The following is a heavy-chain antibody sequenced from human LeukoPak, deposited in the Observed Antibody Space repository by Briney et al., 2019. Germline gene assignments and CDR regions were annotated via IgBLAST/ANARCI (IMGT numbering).Heavy chain of an antibody. V-gene: IGHV1-69*05. CDR1: GGTFSSYA. CDR2: IIPIFGTA. CDR3: ARDKVYGSGPPLL. Sequence: ASVKVSCKASGGTFSSYAISWVRQAPGQGLEWMGGIIPIFGTANYAQKFQGRVTITTDESTSTAYMELSSLRSEDTAVYYCARDKVYGSGPPLLWGQGTLVTVSS. D-gene: IGHD3-10*01. J-gene: IGHJ4*02.